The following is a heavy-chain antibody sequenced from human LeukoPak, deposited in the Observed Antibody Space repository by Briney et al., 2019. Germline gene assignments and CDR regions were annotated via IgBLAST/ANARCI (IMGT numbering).Heavy chain of an antibody. CDR1: GDRVSSNSAA. CDR2: TYYRSKWYN. V-gene: IGHV6-1*01. J-gene: IGHJ6*03. D-gene: IGHD2-2*01. CDR3: ARATGRYCSSTSCYYRDYMDV. Sequence: SQTLSLTCAISGDRVSSNSAAWNWIRQSPSRGLEWLGRTYYRSKWYNDYAVSVKSRITINPDTSKNQFSLQLNSVTPEDTAVYYCARATGRYCSSTSCYYRDYMDVWGKGTTVTVSS.